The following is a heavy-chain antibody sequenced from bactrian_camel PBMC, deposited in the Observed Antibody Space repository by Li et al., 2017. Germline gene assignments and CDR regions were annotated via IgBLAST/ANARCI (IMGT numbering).Heavy chain of an antibody. Sequence: VQLVESGGGLVQPGGSLRLSCAASGFTFSDYAMTWVRQAPGKALEWVSAISSGGDTTYADSVKGRFTISNDNAKNTLSLEMNALKPEDTAMYYCAANFGPYCSGPYLARRANFEGQGTQVTVS. D-gene: IGHD2*01. J-gene: IGHJ4*01. V-gene: IGHV3S42*01. CDR1: GFTFSDYA. CDR2: ISSGGDT.